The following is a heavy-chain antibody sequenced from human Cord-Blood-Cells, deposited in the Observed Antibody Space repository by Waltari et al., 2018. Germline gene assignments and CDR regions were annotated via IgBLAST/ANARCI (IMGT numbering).Heavy chain of an antibody. J-gene: IGHJ6*02. CDR2: INHSGST. V-gene: IGHV4-34*01. D-gene: IGHD3-22*01. CDR3: ARWEYYDSSGYYYYYYGMDV. CDR1: GGSFSGYY. Sequence: QVQLQQWGAGLLKPSETLSLTYAVYGGSFSGYYWSWIRQPPGKGLEWIGEINHSGSTNYNPSLKSRVTISVDTSKNQFSLKLSSVTAADTAVYYCARWEYYDSSGYYYYYYGMDVWGQGTTVTVSS.